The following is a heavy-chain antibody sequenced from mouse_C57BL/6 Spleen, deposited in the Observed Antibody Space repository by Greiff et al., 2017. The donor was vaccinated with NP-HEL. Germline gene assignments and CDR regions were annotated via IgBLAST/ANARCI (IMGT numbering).Heavy chain of an antibody. CDR1: GFTFSSYG. CDR3: ASLHYYYFDY. J-gene: IGHJ2*01. V-gene: IGHV5-6*01. Sequence: EVQGVESGGDLVKPGGSLKLSCAASGFTFSSYGMSWVRQTPDKRLEWVATISSGGSYTYYPDSVKGRFTISRDNAKNTLYLQMSSLKSEDTAMYYCASLHYYYFDYWGQGTTLTVSS. D-gene: IGHD1-1*01. CDR2: ISSGGSYT.